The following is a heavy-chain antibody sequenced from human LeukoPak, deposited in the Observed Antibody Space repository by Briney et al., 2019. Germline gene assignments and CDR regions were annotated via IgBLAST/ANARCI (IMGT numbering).Heavy chain of an antibody. CDR2: ISGSGGST. Sequence: GGSLRLSCAASGFTFSSYAMSWVRQAPGKGLEWVSAISGSGGSTYYADSVKGRSTISRDNSKNTLYLQMNSLRAEDTAVYYCAKDEKWLRLTGITDYWGQGTLVTVSS. D-gene: IGHD5-12*01. V-gene: IGHV3-23*01. CDR1: GFTFSSYA. J-gene: IGHJ4*02. CDR3: AKDEKWLRLTGITDY.